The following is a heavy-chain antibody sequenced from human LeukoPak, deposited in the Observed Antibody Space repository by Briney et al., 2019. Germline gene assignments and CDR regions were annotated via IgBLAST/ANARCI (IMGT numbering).Heavy chain of an antibody. CDR1: GFTFSSYW. J-gene: IGHJ4*02. V-gene: IGHV3-7*01. Sequence: GGSLRLSCAASGFTFSSYWMSWVRQAPGKGLEWVANIKQDGSEKYYVDSVKGRFTISRDNAKNSLYLQMNSLRAEDTAVYYCARDDRGSYSTNAIDYWGQGTLVTVSS. CDR2: IKQDGSEK. D-gene: IGHD1-26*01. CDR3: ARDDRGSYSTNAIDY.